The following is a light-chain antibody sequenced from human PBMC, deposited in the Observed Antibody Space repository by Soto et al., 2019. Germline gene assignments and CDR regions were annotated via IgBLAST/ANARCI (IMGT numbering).Light chain of an antibody. Sequence: QSVVTQPPSVSGAPGQRFTIFCTGSSSNIGAGYDVHWYQQLPGTAPKLLIYGNSNRPSGVPDRFSGSKSGTSAYLAITGLQAEDEADYYCQSYDSSLSVVFGTGTKVTV. V-gene: IGLV1-40*01. CDR2: GNS. CDR1: SSNIGAGYD. CDR3: QSYDSSLSVV. J-gene: IGLJ1*01.